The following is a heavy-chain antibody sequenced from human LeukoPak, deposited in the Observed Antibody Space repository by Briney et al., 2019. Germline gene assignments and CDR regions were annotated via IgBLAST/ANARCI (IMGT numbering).Heavy chain of an antibody. CDR1: GFTFRNYM. CDR2: ISYDGSNK. D-gene: IGHD6-13*01. CDR3: ASQYSSSWFTFDY. J-gene: IGHJ4*02. V-gene: IGHV3-30*03. Sequence: PGRSLRLSCAASGFTFRNYMMHWVRQAPGKGLEWVAVISYDGSNKYYADSEKGRFTISSTTSKNILLLLIYSLRAEATAVYYCASQYSSSWFTFDYWGQGTLVTVSS.